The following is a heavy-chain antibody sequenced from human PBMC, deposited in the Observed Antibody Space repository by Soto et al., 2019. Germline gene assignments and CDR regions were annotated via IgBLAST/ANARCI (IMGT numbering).Heavy chain of an antibody. J-gene: IGHJ5*02. CDR2: ISYDGSNK. V-gene: IGHV3-30-3*01. CDR1: GFTFSSYA. Sequence: GGSLRLSCAASGFTFSSYAMHWVRQAPGKGLEWVAVISYDGSNKYYADSVKGRFTISRDNSKNTLYLQMNSLRAEDTAVYYCARSANLRVRGVITNWFDPWGQGTLVTVSS. D-gene: IGHD3-10*01. CDR3: ARSANLRVRGVITNWFDP.